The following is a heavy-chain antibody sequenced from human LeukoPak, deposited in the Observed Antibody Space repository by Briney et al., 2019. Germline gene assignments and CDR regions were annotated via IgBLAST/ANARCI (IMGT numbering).Heavy chain of an antibody. CDR1: GFTFSGYA. J-gene: IGHJ4*02. CDR3: ARDLRRFAAYYFDY. Sequence: GGSLRLSCAASGFTFSGYAIHWVRQAPGKGLEWVAVISSDGRDKHHADSVKGRFTISRDNSKNTLYLQTDSLRAEDTAVYYCARDLRRFAAYYFDYWGQGTLVTVSS. V-gene: IGHV3-30*03. CDR2: ISSDGRDK. D-gene: IGHD5/OR15-5a*01.